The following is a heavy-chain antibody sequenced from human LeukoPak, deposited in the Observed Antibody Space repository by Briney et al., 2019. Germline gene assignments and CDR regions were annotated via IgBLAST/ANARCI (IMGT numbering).Heavy chain of an antibody. Sequence: GGSLRLSCAASGFTFSSSSMNWVRQAPGEGLEWTSYISSSNTIYYADSAKGRFTISRDNAKNSVYLQMNSLRAEDTAVYYCAKDGGSSWYGAFDIWGQGTMVTVSS. CDR2: ISSSNTI. J-gene: IGHJ3*02. CDR1: GFTFSSSS. CDR3: AKDGGSSWYGAFDI. V-gene: IGHV3-48*01. D-gene: IGHD6-13*01.